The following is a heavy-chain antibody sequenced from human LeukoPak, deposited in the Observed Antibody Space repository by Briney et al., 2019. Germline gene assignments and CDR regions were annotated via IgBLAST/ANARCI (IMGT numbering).Heavy chain of an antibody. CDR3: ARTIAMVRGVYAFDI. J-gene: IGHJ3*02. CDR1: GGSISSGDYY. Sequence: PSETLSLTCTVSGGSISSGDYYWSWIRQPPGKGLEWIGYIYYSGSTYYNPSLKSRVTISVDTSKNQFSLKLSSVTAADTAVYYCARTIAMVRGVYAFDIWGQGTMVTVSS. V-gene: IGHV4-30-4*01. CDR2: IYYSGST. D-gene: IGHD3-10*01.